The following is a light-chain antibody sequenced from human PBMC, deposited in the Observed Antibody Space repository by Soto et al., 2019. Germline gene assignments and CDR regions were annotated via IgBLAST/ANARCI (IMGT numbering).Light chain of an antibody. CDR3: QQHDILPIT. J-gene: IGKJ5*01. CDR1: HSVSSSF. CDR2: GAS. V-gene: IGKV3-20*01. Sequence: IVLTQSTGTLSLSPGERATLSCRASHSVSSSFLGWYQQKRGQPPRLLIYGASSRATGIPDRFSGAGSGTDFTLTISRLEPEDFALYYCQQHDILPITFGQGTRLEIK.